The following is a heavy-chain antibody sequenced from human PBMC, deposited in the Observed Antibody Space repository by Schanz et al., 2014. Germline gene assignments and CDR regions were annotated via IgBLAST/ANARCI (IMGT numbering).Heavy chain of an antibody. J-gene: IGHJ5*02. CDR1: GGTFNSYT. CDR2: IIPILGIA. D-gene: IGHD4-17*01. V-gene: IGHV1-69*02. CDR3: ATLDYADSVS. Sequence: QVQLVQSGAEVKKPGSSMKVSCKASGGTFNSYTINWVRQAPGQGLEWMGRIIPILGIANYAQKFQGRVTITADRSTTTAYMELNSLNSDDTAVYYCATLDYADSVSWGQGTLXTVSS.